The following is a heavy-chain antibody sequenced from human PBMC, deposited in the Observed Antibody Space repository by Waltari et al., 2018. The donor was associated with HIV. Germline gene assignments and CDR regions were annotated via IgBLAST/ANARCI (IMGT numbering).Heavy chain of an antibody. D-gene: IGHD5-18*01. CDR3: ARVGASYGHGWFDP. V-gene: IGHV1-3*01. CDR2: INAGNGNT. J-gene: IGHJ5*02. Sequence: QVQLVQSGAEVKKPGASVKVSCKASGYTFTSYAMHWVRQAPGQRLEWMGWINAGNGNTKYSQNYQVRVTITRDTSASTAYMELSSLGSEDTAVYYCARVGASYGHGWFDPWGQGTLVTVSS. CDR1: GYTFTSYA.